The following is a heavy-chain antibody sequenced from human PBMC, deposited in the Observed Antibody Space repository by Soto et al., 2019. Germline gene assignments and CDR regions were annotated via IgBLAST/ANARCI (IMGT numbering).Heavy chain of an antibody. CDR3: ARNSGSYSYYYYGMDV. CDR1: GGTFSSYA. CDR2: INPNSGGT. J-gene: IGHJ6*02. V-gene: IGHV1-2*04. Sequence: ASVKVSCKTSGGTFSSYAISWVRQAPGQGLEWMGWINPNSGGTNYAQKFQGWVTMTRDTSISTAYMELSRLRSDDTAVYYCARNSGSYSYYYYGMDVWGQGTTVTVSS. D-gene: IGHD1-26*01.